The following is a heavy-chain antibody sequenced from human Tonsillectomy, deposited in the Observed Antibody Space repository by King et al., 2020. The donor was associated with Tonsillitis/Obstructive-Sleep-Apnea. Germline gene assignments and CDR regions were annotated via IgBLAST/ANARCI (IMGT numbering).Heavy chain of an antibody. J-gene: IGHJ3*02. CDR3: ARDTEMYCSSTSCYIADDAFDI. CDR2: ISSSSSYT. CDR1: GFTFSDYY. V-gene: IGHV3-11*05. D-gene: IGHD2-2*02. Sequence: VQLVESGGGLVKPGGSLRLSCAASGFTFSDYYMSWIRQAPGKGLEWLSSISSSSSYTNYADSVKGRFPISRDNAKNSLYLQMKSLRAEDAAVYYCARDTEMYCSSTSCYIADDAFDIWGQGTMVTVSS.